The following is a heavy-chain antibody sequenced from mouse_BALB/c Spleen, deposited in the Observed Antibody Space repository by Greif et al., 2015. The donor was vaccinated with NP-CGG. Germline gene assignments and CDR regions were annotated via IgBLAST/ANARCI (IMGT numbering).Heavy chain of an antibody. J-gene: IGHJ4*01. D-gene: IGHD1-1*02. V-gene: IGHV2-6-7*01. CDR2: IWGDGST. CDR1: GFSLTGYG. Sequence: VQGVESGPGLVAPSQSLSITCTASGFSLTGYGVNWVRQPPGKGLEWLGMIWGDGSTDYNSALKSRLSISKDNSKSQVFLKMNSLQTDDTARYYCARHYAHYAMDYWGQGTSVTVSS. CDR3: ARHYAHYAMDY.